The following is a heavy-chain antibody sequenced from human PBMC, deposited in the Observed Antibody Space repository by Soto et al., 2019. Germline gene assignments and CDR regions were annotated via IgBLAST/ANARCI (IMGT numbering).Heavy chain of an antibody. CDR3: ARASGSNIHFDY. Sequence: EVQLVESGGGLVQPGGSWELSFAPSGLTFSSSWRHWAGQAPGKGLVWVSRINTDGSSTTYADSVKGRFTISRDNTKNTLYLQMNSLRVEDTAVYYCARASGSNIHFDYWGQGTLVTVSS. CDR1: GLTFSSSW. CDR2: INTDGSST. D-gene: IGHD1-26*01. V-gene: IGHV3-74*01. J-gene: IGHJ4*02.